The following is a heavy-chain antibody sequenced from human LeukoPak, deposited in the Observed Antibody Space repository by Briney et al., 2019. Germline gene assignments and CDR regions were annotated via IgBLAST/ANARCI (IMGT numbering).Heavy chain of an antibody. V-gene: IGHV3-11*03. D-gene: IGHD3-10*01. CDR2: ISSSSSYT. CDR3: ARWGFGELSNFDY. Sequence: GGSLRLSCTASGFTFSNYSIHWVRQAPGKGLEWVSYISSSSSYTNYADSVKGRFTISRDNAKNSLYLQMNSLRAEDTAVYYCARWGFGELSNFDYWGQGTLVTVSS. CDR1: GFTFSNYS. J-gene: IGHJ4*02.